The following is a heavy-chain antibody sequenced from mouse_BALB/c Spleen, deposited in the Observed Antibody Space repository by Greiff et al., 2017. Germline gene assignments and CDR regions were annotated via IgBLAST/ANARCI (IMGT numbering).Heavy chain of an antibody. CDR2: IIPFNGYT. CDR1: GYTFTSYW. CDR3: ASPIQSDYAMDY. J-gene: IGHJ4*01. V-gene: IGHV1-7*01. Sequence: VQLQQSGAELAKPGASVTMSCKASGYTFTSYWMHWVKQRPGQGLEWIGYIIPFNGYTEYNQKFKDKATLTADKSSSTAYMQLSSLTSEDSAVYNCASPIQSDYAMDYWGQGTSVTVSS.